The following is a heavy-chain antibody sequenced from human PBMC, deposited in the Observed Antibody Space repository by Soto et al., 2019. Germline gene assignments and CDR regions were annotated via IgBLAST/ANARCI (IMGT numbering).Heavy chain of an antibody. D-gene: IGHD6-19*01. CDR1: GYTFTSYD. V-gene: IGHV1-8*01. CDR3: ARSGSSGWYIDY. Sequence: ASVTVSCKASGYTFTSYDINWVRQATGQGLEWMGWMNPNSGNTGYAQKFQGRVTMTRNTSISTAYMELSSLTSEDTAVYYCARSGSSGWYIDYWGQGTLVTVSS. J-gene: IGHJ4*02. CDR2: MNPNSGNT.